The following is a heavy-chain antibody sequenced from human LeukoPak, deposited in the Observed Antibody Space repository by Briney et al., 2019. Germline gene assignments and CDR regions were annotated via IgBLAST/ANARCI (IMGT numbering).Heavy chain of an antibody. CDR2: ISGSGGST. CDR3: ALTHYYDGNGYYSGHFRH. CDR1: GFTFSNYA. V-gene: IGHV3-23*01. J-gene: IGHJ1*01. Sequence: GGSLRLSCAASGFTFSNYAMSWVRQAPGKGLEWVPVISGSGGSTYHADSVKGRFVISRDNSKNTLDLQMNSLRAEDTAVYYCALTHYYDGNGYYSGHFRHWGQGTLVTVSS. D-gene: IGHD3-22*01.